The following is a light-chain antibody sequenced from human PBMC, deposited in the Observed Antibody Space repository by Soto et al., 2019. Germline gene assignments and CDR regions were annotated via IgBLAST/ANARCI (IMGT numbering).Light chain of an antibody. V-gene: IGKV3-20*01. CDR2: GSS. CDR3: QQYGSSPRT. Sequence: EIMLTQSPGALSLSPGERVTLSCRASQSVRSRYLAWYQQKPGQAPRLLVYGSSSRATGIPARFSGSGSGTDFTLTISRLEPEDFAVYYCQQYGSSPRTFGQGTKVDIK. J-gene: IGKJ1*01. CDR1: QSVRSRY.